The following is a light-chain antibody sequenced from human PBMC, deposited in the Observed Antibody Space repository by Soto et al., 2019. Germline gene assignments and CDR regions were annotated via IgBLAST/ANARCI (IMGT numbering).Light chain of an antibody. Sequence: QSVLTQPASVSGSPGQSITISCTGTSSDVGSYNLVSWYRQHPGKAPKLMIYEVSKRPSGVSNRFSGSKSGNTASLTISGLQAEDEADYYCCSYAGSSTFEVFGGGTKLTVL. CDR1: SSDVGSYNL. V-gene: IGLV2-23*02. J-gene: IGLJ3*02. CDR3: CSYAGSSTFEV. CDR2: EVS.